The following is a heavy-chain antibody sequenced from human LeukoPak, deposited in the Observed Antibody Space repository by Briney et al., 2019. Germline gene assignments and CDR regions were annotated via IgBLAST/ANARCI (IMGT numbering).Heavy chain of an antibody. CDR3: ARRHPYYGSGSYVFDY. V-gene: IGHV4-61*02. Sequence: PSETLSLTCTVSSGSINSGSYYWNWIRQPAGKGLEWIGRIYSSGSTNYNPSLKSRVTISVDTSKNQFSLKLSSVTAADTAVYYCARRHPYYGSGSYVFDYWGQGTLVTVSS. D-gene: IGHD3-10*01. CDR2: IYSSGST. CDR1: SGSINSGSYY. J-gene: IGHJ4*02.